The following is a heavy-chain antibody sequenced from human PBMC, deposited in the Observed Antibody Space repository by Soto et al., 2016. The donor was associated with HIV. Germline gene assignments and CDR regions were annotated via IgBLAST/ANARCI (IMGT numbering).Heavy chain of an antibody. D-gene: IGHD3-10*01. CDR2: IKSKTDGGTT. Sequence: EVQLVESGGGLVKPGGSLRLSCAASGFTFSNAWMSWVRQAPGKGLEWVGRIKSKTDGGTTDYAAPVKGRFTISRDDSKNTLYLQMNSLKTEDTAVYYCTTEDYDYYYGMDVWGQGTTVTGLL. V-gene: IGHV3-15*01. CDR1: GFTFSNAW. CDR3: TTEDYDYYYGMDV. J-gene: IGHJ6*02.